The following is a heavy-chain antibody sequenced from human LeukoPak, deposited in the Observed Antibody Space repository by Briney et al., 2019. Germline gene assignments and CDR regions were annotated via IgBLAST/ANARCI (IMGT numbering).Heavy chain of an antibody. CDR3: ARHPRNGDGHRGLYFYY. CDR1: GGSISSSSYY. Sequence: SETLSLTCTVSGGSISSSSYYWGWIRQPPGKGLEWIGSIYYSGSTYYNPSLKSRVTISVDTSKNQFSLSLRSATAAATAVYYCARHPRNGDGHRGLYFYYWGQGTLVTVSP. D-gene: IGHD5-24*01. J-gene: IGHJ4*02. CDR2: IYYSGST. V-gene: IGHV4-39*01.